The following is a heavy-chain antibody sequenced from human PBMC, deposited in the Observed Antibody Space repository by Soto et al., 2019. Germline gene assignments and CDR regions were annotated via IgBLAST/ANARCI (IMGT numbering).Heavy chain of an antibody. CDR3: TRWDGHCSGGSCFFDS. CDR2: INEDGTKR. Sequence: EVQLVESGGGLVQSGGSLRLSCIASGFSLTQYWMSWVRQTPRKGLEWVAKINEDGTKRDYMESVEGRFTISRDNAKNSVSLQMISLRADDTAVYFCTRWDGHCSGGSCFFDSWGQGTLVTVSS. CDR1: GFSLTQYW. D-gene: IGHD2-15*01. V-gene: IGHV3-7*01. J-gene: IGHJ4*02.